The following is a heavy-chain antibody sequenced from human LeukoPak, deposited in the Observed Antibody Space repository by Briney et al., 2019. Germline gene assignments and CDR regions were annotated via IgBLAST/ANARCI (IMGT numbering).Heavy chain of an antibody. CDR1: GGSISSSNW. Sequence: KPSGTLSLTCAVSGGSISSSNWWSWVRQPPGKGLEWIGEIYHSGSTNYNPSLKSRVTISVDTSKNQFSLKLSSVTAADTAVYYCARREVRGVIIHYFDYWGQGTLVTVSS. CDR2: IYHSGST. V-gene: IGHV4-4*02. J-gene: IGHJ4*02. CDR3: ARREVRGVIIHYFDY. D-gene: IGHD3-10*01.